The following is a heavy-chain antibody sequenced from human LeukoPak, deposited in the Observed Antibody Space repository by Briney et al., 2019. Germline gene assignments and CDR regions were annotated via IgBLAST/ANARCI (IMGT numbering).Heavy chain of an antibody. Sequence: SETLSLTCTVSGGSISSHYWSWIRQPPGKGLEWIGYIYYSGSTNYNPSLKSRVTISVDTSTNQFSLKLSSVTAADTAVYYCARAAGKEGYYYYYYYMDVWGKGTTVTVSS. V-gene: IGHV4-59*11. CDR2: IYYSGST. J-gene: IGHJ6*03. CDR1: GGSISSHY. CDR3: ARAAGKEGYYYYYYYMDV. D-gene: IGHD6-13*01.